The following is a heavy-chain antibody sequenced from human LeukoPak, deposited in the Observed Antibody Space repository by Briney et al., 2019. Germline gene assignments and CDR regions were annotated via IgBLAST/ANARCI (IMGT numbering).Heavy chain of an antibody. CDR1: GGSFSSYY. J-gene: IGHJ4*02. Sequence: SETLSLTCAVYGGSFSSYYWSCIRQPPGKGLEWIGEINHSGSTNYNPSLKSRVTISVDTSKNQFSLKLRSVTAADTAVYYCARLWFGELVTDSWGQGTLVTVSS. D-gene: IGHD3-10*01. CDR3: ARLWFGELVTDS. CDR2: INHSGST. V-gene: IGHV4-34*01.